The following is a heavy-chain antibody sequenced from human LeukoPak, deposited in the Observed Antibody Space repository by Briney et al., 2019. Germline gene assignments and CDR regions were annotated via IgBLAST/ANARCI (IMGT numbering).Heavy chain of an antibody. V-gene: IGHV7-4-1*02. D-gene: IGHD3-10*01. CDR1: GYTFTSYA. CDR2: NNTNTGNP. Sequence: ASVKVSCKASGYTFTSYAMNWVRQAPGQGPEWMGWNNTNTGNPTYAQGFTGRFVFSLDTSVSTAYLQISSLKAEDTAVYYCATYYYGSGSYYTGFDYWGQGTLVTVSS. J-gene: IGHJ4*02. CDR3: ATYYYGSGSYYTGFDY.